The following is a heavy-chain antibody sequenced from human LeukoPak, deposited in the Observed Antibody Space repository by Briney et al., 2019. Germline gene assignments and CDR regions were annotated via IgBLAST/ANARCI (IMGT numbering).Heavy chain of an antibody. CDR2: INPGDSDT. CDR1: GYNFTSYW. Sequence: GESLKISCQGSGYNFTSYWIGWVRQMPGKGLEWMGIINPGDSDTRYSPSLQGQVTISADKSVSTAYLQWSSLKASDTAMYYCARPAGRGVGLYFHYWGQGTLVTVSS. D-gene: IGHD2-8*01. CDR3: ARPAGRGVGLYFHY. V-gene: IGHV5-51*01. J-gene: IGHJ1*01.